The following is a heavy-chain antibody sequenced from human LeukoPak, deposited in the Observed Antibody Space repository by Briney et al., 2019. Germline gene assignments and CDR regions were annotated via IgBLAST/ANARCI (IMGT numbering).Heavy chain of an antibody. V-gene: IGHV4-39*07. CDR1: GGSIRSGDHH. CDR2: LDESGRP. Sequence: SETLSLTCSVSGGSIRSGDHHWAWVRQPPGKGLEFIGSLDESGRPYYNRPLKSRVSISGDTSGKQFSLNLPSVTAADTAVYFCARDLGGYPFFMDVWGRGTTVIVSS. D-gene: IGHD2-15*01. J-gene: IGHJ6*03. CDR3: ARDLGGYPFFMDV.